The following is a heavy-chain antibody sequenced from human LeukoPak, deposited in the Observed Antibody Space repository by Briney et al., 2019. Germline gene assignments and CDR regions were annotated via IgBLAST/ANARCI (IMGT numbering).Heavy chain of an antibody. Sequence: ASVKVSCKASGGTFSSYAISWVRQAPGQGLEWMGGIIPIFGTANYAQKFQGRVTITADKSTSTAHMELSSLRSEDTAVYYCARGTLSWDHYYYYGMDVWGKGTTVTVSS. J-gene: IGHJ6*04. CDR2: IIPIFGTA. V-gene: IGHV1-69*06. CDR1: GGTFSSYA. CDR3: ARGTLSWDHYYYYGMDV. D-gene: IGHD6-13*01.